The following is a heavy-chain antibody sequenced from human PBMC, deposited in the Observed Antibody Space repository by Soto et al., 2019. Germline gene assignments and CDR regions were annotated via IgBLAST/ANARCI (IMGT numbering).Heavy chain of an antibody. V-gene: IGHV4-59*01. CDR1: GGSISSYY. CDR3: ARARRITMIVALFDY. J-gene: IGHJ4*02. Sequence: SETLSLTCTVSGGSISSYYWSWIRQPPGKGLEWIGYIYYSGSTNYNPSLKSRVTISVDTSKNQFSLKLSSVTAADTAVYYCARARRITMIVALFDYWGQGTLVTVSS. CDR2: IYYSGST. D-gene: IGHD3-22*01.